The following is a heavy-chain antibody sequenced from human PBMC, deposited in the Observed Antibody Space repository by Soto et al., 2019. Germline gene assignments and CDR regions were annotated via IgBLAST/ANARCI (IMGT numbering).Heavy chain of an antibody. Sequence: VQLVQSGGEVKKPGASVKVSCKASGYTFTSHGISWVRQAPGQGLEWMGWISTFNGKTDYAQKFQGRVTMTADTRTSTGCMELRSLRSDDTAVYYCARLVTEGVTYREDAFDIWGQGTKVTVSS. J-gene: IGHJ3*02. V-gene: IGHV1-18*01. CDR3: ARLVTEGVTYREDAFDI. CDR1: GYTFTSHG. D-gene: IGHD2-21*02. CDR2: ISTFNGKT.